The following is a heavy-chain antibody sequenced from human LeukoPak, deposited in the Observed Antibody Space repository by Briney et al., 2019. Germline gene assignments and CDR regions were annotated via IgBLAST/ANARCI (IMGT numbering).Heavy chain of an antibody. CDR2: INHSGST. J-gene: IGHJ4*02. D-gene: IGHD3-9*01. Sequence: SETLSLTCAVYGGSFSGYYWSWIRQPPGKWLEWIGEINHSGSTNYHPPLKSRVTISVDASKNQFCLKLSSVTAADTAVYYCARSPYYDILTGYPAGYFDYWGQGTLVTVSS. CDR3: ARSPYYDILTGYPAGYFDY. V-gene: IGHV4-34*01. CDR1: GGSFSGYY.